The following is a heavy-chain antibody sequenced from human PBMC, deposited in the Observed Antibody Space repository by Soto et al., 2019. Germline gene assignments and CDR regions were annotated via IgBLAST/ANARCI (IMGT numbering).Heavy chain of an antibody. D-gene: IGHD3-10*01. CDR2: IYYSGST. CDR1: GGSISSGGYY. V-gene: IGHV4-31*03. CDR3: ARGDYYGSGSHYYFDY. Sequence: QVQLQESGPGLVKPSQTLSLTCTVSGGSISSGGYYWSWIRQHPGKGLEWIGYIYYSGSTYYNPSLKSRVTISVATSKNHFSLKLSSVTAADTAVYYCARGDYYGSGSHYYFDYWGQGTLVTVSS. J-gene: IGHJ4*02.